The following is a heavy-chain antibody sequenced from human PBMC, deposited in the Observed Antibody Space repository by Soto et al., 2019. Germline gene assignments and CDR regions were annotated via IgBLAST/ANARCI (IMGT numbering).Heavy chain of an antibody. CDR3: AQALVFTGGDGFKI. V-gene: IGHV4-31*02. Sequence: QVRLQEWGPGLVKPSQTLSLQCSVSGGSITTGGRYWSWIRQLPGKGLEWIGDIYYIGNTYYNTFLKIRVTLSVETATNQSSLKMSSVTSAETVVYYSAQALVFTGGDGFKICGQVRLVTVSS. D-gene: IGHD6-6*01. CDR1: GGSITTGGRY. CDR2: IYYIGNT. J-gene: IGHJ3*02.